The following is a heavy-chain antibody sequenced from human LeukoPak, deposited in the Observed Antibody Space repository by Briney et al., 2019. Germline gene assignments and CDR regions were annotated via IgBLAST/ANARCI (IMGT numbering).Heavy chain of an antibody. D-gene: IGHD3-22*01. CDR3: ARGVYYYDSSGYPSHVDY. CDR2: INWNGGST. V-gene: IGHV3-20*04. J-gene: IGHJ4*02. CDR1: GFTFDDYG. Sequence: GGSLRLSCAASGFTFDDYGMSWVRQAPGKGLEWVSGINWNGGSTGNADSVKGRFTISRDNAKNSLYLQMNSLRAEDTAVYYCARGVYYYDSSGYPSHVDYWGQGTLVTVSS.